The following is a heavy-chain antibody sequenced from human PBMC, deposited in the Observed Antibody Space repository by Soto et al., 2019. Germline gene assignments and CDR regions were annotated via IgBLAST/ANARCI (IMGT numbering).Heavy chain of an antibody. J-gene: IGHJ4*02. CDR3: AREGRHFDY. V-gene: IGHV1-69*06. CDR1: GGTFSSYA. Sequence: QVQLVQSGAEVQRPGSSVKVSCKASGGTFSSYAISWVRQAPGQGLEWMGGINPIFGTPHYAQKYQGRVTITADKFTNTAYMELNRLTSDDTAVYFCAREGRHFDYWGQGTLVTVYS. CDR2: INPIFGTP.